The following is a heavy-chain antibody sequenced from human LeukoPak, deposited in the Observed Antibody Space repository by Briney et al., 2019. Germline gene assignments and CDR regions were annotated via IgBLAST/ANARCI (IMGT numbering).Heavy chain of an antibody. CDR3: VRGFTLFDP. CDR2: IYHSGST. V-gene: IGHV4-4*02. J-gene: IGHJ5*02. CDR1: GGSISSSNW. D-gene: IGHD2/OR15-2a*01. Sequence: SETLSLTCAVSGGSISSSNWWSWVRQPPGKGLEWIGEIYHSGSTNYNPSLKSRVTISVDTSKNQFSLNLSSVTAADTALYYCVRGFTLFDPWGQGTLVTVSS.